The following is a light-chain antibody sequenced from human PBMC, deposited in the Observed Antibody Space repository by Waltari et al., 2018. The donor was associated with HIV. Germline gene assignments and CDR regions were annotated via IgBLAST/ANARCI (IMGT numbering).Light chain of an antibody. CDR2: GAS. Sequence: EIVLTQSPGTLSLSPGERATLSCRASQSVSSNYLAWYQQKPGQAPRLLIYGASNRATGISDRFSGSGSGTDFTITISRLEPEDFAVYYCQQYGSSSDTFGGGTKVEIK. CDR1: QSVSSNY. V-gene: IGKV3-20*01. CDR3: QQYGSSSDT. J-gene: IGKJ4*01.